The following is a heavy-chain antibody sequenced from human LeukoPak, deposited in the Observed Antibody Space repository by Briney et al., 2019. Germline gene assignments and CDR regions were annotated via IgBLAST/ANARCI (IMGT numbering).Heavy chain of an antibody. V-gene: IGHV3-33*01. D-gene: IGHD6-19*01. CDR1: GFTFSTYG. CDR3: ASLAAVAGFDY. CDR2: IWYDGNNK. J-gene: IGHJ4*02. Sequence: GGSLRLSCAASGFTFSTYGMHWVRQAPGKGLEWVAIIWYDGNNKYYADSVKGRFTISRDNSKNTLYLQMNSLRAEDTAVYYCASLAAVAGFDYWGQGTLVTVSS.